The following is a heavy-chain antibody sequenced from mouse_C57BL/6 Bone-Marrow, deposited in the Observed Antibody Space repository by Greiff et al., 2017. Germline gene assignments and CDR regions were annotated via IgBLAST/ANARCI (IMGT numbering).Heavy chain of an antibody. V-gene: IGHV1-64*01. D-gene: IGHD1-1*01. CDR1: GYTFTSYW. CDR3: ARSVTTVVLDY. CDR2: IHPNSGST. J-gene: IGHJ2*01. Sequence: VQLQQPGAELVKPGASVKLSCKASGYTFTSYWMHWVKQRPGPGLEWIGMIHPNSGSTNYNEKFKSKATLTVDKSSSTAYMQLSSLTSEDSAVYYCARSVTTVVLDYWGQGTTLTVSS.